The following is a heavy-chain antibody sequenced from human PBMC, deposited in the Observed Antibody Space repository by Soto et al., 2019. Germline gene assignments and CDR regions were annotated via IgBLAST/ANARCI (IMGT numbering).Heavy chain of an antibody. Sequence: GESLKISCKVSGYSFVNYWIGWVRQMPGKGLEWMGNVYPGDSDTDYSPSFQGHVTISADKSITTTYLQWSSLQASDTAIYYCARQSLSSSAFDFWGKGTLVTVSS. CDR3: ARQSLSSSAFDF. J-gene: IGHJ4*02. V-gene: IGHV5-51*01. CDR2: VYPGDSDT. CDR1: GYSFVNYW. D-gene: IGHD6-13*01.